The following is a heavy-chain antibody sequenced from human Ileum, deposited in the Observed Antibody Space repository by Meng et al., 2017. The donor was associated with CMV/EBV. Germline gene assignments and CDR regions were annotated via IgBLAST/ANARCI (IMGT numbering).Heavy chain of an antibody. Sequence: QSEPEGRSPRAAATVSSTSSTYAFTCSKFGCVRHAPGPGLGWGGGINPVSCATNYALTFQVKVTLTRTTSISTASMDLTVLRSGDTATYYCSKDTANTWLRGADYWGQGSLVTVSS. CDR3: SKDTANTWLRGADY. V-gene: IGHV1-2*02. D-gene: IGHD3-9*01. CDR2: INPVSCAT. CDR1: TYAFTCSK. J-gene: IGHJ4*02.